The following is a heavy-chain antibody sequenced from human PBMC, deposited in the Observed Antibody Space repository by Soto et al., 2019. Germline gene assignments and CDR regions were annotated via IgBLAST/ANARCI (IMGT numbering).Heavy chain of an antibody. J-gene: IGHJ6*02. Sequence: SGPTLVNPTETLTLTCNVSGFSLTTGRMGVSWIRQPPGKALEWLAHIFSDAERSYSRSLQGRLTVSKVGYGSQVVLTMTNMDPVDSGTYFCVRMNDASYSSYYAMDVWGQGTTVTVSS. V-gene: IGHV2-26*01. CDR3: VRMNDASYSSYYAMDV. CDR1: GFSLTTGRMG. CDR2: IFSDAER. D-gene: IGHD3-10*01.